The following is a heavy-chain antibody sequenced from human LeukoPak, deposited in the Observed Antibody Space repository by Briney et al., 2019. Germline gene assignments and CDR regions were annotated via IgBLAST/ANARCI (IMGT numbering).Heavy chain of an antibody. D-gene: IGHD6-13*01. CDR3: ARDSYSSSRNDY. Sequence: GGSLRLSCAASGFTFSSYSMNWVRQAPGKGLEWISNISRGSTTIYYADSVKGRFTISRDNDKNSLYLQMNSLRAEDTAVYYCARDSYSSSRNDYWGQGTLVTVSS. J-gene: IGHJ4*02. V-gene: IGHV3-48*01. CDR1: GFTFSSYS. CDR2: ISRGSTTI.